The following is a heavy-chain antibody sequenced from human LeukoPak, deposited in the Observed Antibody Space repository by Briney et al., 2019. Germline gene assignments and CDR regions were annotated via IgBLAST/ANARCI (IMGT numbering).Heavy chain of an antibody. D-gene: IGHD6-19*01. CDR1: GYTFTSYD. V-gene: IGHV1-18*01. CDR2: ISAYNGNT. J-gene: IGHJ4*02. Sequence: ASVKVSCKASGYTFTSYDINWVRQATGQGLEWMGWISAYNGNTNYAQKLQGRVTMTTDTSTSTAYMELRSLRSDDTAVYYCAREDLIAVAADYWGQGTLVTVSS. CDR3: AREDLIAVAADY.